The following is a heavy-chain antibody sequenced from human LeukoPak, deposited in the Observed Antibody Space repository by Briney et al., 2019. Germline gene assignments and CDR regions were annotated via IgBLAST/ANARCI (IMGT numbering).Heavy chain of an antibody. D-gene: IGHD6-13*01. CDR3: ARQGGSIAAAGCDY. Sequence: SETLSLTCTVSGGSISSGSYYWSWIRQPAGKGLEWIGLIYTSGSTNYNPSLKSRVTISVDTSKNQFSLKLSSVTAADTAVYYCARQGGSIAAAGCDYWGQGTLVTVSS. CDR2: IYTSGST. CDR1: GGSISSGSYY. V-gene: IGHV4-61*02. J-gene: IGHJ4*02.